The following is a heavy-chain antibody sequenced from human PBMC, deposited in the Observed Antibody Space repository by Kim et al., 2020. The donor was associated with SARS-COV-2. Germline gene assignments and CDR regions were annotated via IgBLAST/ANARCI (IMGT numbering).Heavy chain of an antibody. V-gene: IGHV4-39*01. J-gene: IGHJ3*01. CDR2: IYYSGST. D-gene: IGHD3-9*01. CDR1: GGSISSSSYY. Sequence: SETLSLTCTVSGGSISSSSYYWGWIRQPPGKGLEWIGSIYYSGSTYYNPFLKSRVTISVDTSTYQFSLQMSSVTAADTAVYYCARSYYDILTGYTRGAIVTWGQGTMVTVSS. CDR3: ARSYYDILTGYTRGAIVT.